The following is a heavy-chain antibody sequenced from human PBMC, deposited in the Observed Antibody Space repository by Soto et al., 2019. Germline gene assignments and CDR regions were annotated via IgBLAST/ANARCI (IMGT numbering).Heavy chain of an antibody. Sequence: QEQLVQSGPEVKKPGASVKVSCTASGYTFTSYYIHWVRQAPGQGLEWVGIINPNGGGTIYAQKFQDRFTVTSDTSTSTVYMELSSLRSEDTAVYYCARIPGIAVSGTSWGQGTLVTVSS. J-gene: IGHJ5*02. CDR2: INPNGGGT. V-gene: IGHV1-46*01. CDR3: ARIPGIAVSGTS. CDR1: GYTFTSYY. D-gene: IGHD6-19*01.